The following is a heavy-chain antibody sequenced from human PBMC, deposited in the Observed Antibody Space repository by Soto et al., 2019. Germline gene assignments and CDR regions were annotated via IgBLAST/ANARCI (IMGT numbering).Heavy chain of an antibody. CDR3: ATSYGSGYRAFDY. V-gene: IGHV1-69*04. CDR1: GDTFSFYS. D-gene: IGHD3-10*01. Sequence: QVQLVQSGAEVKRPGSSVKVSCKASGDTFSFYSINWVRQAPGLGLEWMGRVNPILSMSNYAQRFQGRVTXTXEXTTSTAYMELSGLRYEDTAMYYCATSYGSGYRAFDYWGQGALVTVSS. J-gene: IGHJ4*02. CDR2: VNPILSMS.